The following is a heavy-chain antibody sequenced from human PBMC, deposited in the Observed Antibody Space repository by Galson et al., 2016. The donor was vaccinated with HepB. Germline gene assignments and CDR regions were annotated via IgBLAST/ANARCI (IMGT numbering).Heavy chain of an antibody. CDR1: GGTFRNYA. J-gene: IGHJ6*02. CDR2: IIPIFDAT. V-gene: IGHV1-69*13. CDR3: VRDKRHGLDV. Sequence: SVKVSCKASGGTFRNYAISWVRQAPGQGLEWMGGIIPIFDATNYAQKFQGRVTMTADESTSTAYMELRTLRSDDTAVYYCVRDKRHGLDVWGQGTTVTVSS. D-gene: IGHD1-1*01.